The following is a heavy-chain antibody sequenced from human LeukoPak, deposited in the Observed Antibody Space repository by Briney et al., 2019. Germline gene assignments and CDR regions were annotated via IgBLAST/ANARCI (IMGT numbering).Heavy chain of an antibody. CDR1: GGSVSSGSYY. D-gene: IGHD6-19*01. J-gene: IGHJ4*02. Sequence: SETLSFTCTVSGGSVSSGSYYWSWIRQPPGKGLEWIGYIYYSGSTNYNPSLKSRVTISVDTSKNQFSLKLSSVTAADTAVYYCARVRSSGWYGKPFDYWGQGTLVTVSS. CDR2: IYYSGST. CDR3: ARVRSSGWYGKPFDY. V-gene: IGHV4-61*01.